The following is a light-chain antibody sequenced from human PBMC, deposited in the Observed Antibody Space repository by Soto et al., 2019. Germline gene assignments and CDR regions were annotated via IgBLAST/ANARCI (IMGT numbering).Light chain of an antibody. V-gene: IGLV1-40*01. J-gene: IGLJ3*02. Sequence: QSVLTQPPSVSGAPGQRVTISCTGSGSNIGAGYDVHWYQQLPGIAPKLLINGNNNRPSGVPDRISGSKSGTSASLAIAGLQAEDEADYYCQAYDYSLTAFVFGGGTQLTVL. CDR2: GNN. CDR3: QAYDYSLTAFV. CDR1: GSNIGAGYD.